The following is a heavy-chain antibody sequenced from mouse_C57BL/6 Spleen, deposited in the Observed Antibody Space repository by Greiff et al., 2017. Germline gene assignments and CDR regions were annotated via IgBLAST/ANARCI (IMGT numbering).Heavy chain of an antibody. V-gene: IGHV1-4*01. CDR2: INPSSGYT. CDR3: ATSYDYGFAY. CDR1: GYTFTSYT. D-gene: IGHD2-4*01. J-gene: IGHJ3*01. Sequence: QVQLQQSGAELARPGASVKMSCKASGYTFTSYTMHWVKQRPGQGLEWIGYINPSSGYTKYNQKFKDKATLTADKSSSTAYMQLSRLTSEDSAVYYCATSYDYGFAYWGQGTLVTVSA.